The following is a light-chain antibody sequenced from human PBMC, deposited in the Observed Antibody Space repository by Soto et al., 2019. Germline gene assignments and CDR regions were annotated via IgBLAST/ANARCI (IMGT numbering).Light chain of an antibody. CDR3: QQYGSSGT. CDR1: QSVSSSY. J-gene: IGKJ1*01. CDR2: GAS. V-gene: IGKV3-20*01. Sequence: EIVLTQSPGTLSLSPGERATLSCRASQSVSSSYLAWYQQKPGQAPRLLIYGASSRATGIPDRLSGSGSGTDFTLTISRLEPEDFAVYYCQQYGSSGTFGQGTKV.